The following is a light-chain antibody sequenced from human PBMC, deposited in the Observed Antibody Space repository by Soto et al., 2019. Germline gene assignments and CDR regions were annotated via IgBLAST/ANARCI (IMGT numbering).Light chain of an antibody. CDR3: QHYGNSLWT. CDR2: GAS. V-gene: IGKV3-20*01. Sequence: EIVLTQSPGTLSLSPGERATLSCRTSQSVTSNYLAWFQQKPGQPPRLLIYGASSRATGIPDRFSGSGSGTDFTLTISRLEPEDFAVYYCQHYGNSLWTFGQGTKVDIK. J-gene: IGKJ1*01. CDR1: QSVTSNY.